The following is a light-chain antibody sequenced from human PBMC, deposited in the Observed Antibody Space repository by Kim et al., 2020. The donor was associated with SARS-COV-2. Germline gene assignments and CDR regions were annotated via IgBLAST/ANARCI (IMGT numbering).Light chain of an antibody. Sequence: QSVTRSCTETSMDVGACRYVYWCQHSPGKAPRLMIYDSSKRPSGVPDRFSGSKSGNTASLTISGLQAEDEADYFCCSYAGSHTLAVFGGGTQLTVL. CDR3: CSYAGSHTLAV. CDR2: DSS. J-gene: IGLJ2*01. CDR1: SMDVGACRY. V-gene: IGLV2-11*01.